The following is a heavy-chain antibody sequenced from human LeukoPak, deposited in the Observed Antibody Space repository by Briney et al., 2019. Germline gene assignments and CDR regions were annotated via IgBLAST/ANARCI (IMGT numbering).Heavy chain of an antibody. CDR1: GYTFTSCE. Sequence: ASVKVSCKASGYTFTSCEICWVRQARGQGLEWMGWVSAYNGDTNYAQKFQGRVTMTTDTSTSTAYMELRSLRSDDTAVYYCARDAPQWRNAFDFWGHGTMVTVSS. V-gene: IGHV1-18*01. CDR3: ARDAPQWRNAFDF. D-gene: IGHD6-19*01. J-gene: IGHJ3*01. CDR2: VSAYNGDT.